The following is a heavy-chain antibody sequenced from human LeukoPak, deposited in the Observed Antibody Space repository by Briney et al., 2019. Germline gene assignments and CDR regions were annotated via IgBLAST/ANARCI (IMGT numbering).Heavy chain of an antibody. J-gene: IGHJ4*02. CDR1: GFTFSSYA. CDR3: ATSRIAAAAFDY. V-gene: IGHV3-30-3*01. D-gene: IGHD6-13*01. Sequence: GRSLGLSCAASGFTFSSYAMHWVRQAPGKGLEWVAVISYDGSNKYYADSVKGRFTISRDNSKNTLYLQMNSLRAEDTAVYYCATSRIAAAAFDYWGQGTLVTVSS. CDR2: ISYDGSNK.